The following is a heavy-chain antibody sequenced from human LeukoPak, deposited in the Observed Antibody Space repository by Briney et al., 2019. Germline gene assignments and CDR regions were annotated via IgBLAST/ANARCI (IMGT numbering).Heavy chain of an antibody. Sequence: GGSLRLSCAASGFTFSSYAMHWVRQAPGKGLEYVSAISSNGGSTYYANSVKGRFTISRDNSKNTLYLQMGSLRAEDMAVYYCAREGLASAFDIWGQGTMVTVS. CDR1: GFTFSSYA. CDR3: AREGLASAFDI. CDR2: ISSNGGST. V-gene: IGHV3-64*01. J-gene: IGHJ3*02. D-gene: IGHD6-19*01.